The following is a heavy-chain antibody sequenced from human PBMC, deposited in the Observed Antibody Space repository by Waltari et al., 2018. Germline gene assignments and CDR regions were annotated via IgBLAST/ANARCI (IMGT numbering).Heavy chain of an antibody. J-gene: IGHJ4*02. Sequence: QVQLQESGPGLVKPSGTLSLTCAVSGGSISSSNWWSWVRQPPGKGLEWIGEIYHSGTTNYNPSLNSRLTISVDKSKNQFSLKLSSVTAADTAVYYCANAGGVAAAGPTWGQGTLVTVSS. CDR2: IYHSGTT. CDR3: ANAGGVAAAGPT. D-gene: IGHD6-13*01. CDR1: GGSISSSNW. V-gene: IGHV4-4*02.